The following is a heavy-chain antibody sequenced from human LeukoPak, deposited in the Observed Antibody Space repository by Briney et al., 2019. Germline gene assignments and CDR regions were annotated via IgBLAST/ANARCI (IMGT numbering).Heavy chain of an antibody. CDR2: IYYSKNT. D-gene: IGHD5-18*01. CDR1: GGSISSTSAY. V-gene: IGHV4-39*01. J-gene: IGHJ4*02. CDR3: VSPRGFSYGYFDY. Sequence: PSETLSLTCTVSGGSISSTSAYWGWIRQPPGKGLEWIGSIYYSKNTYYNPSLKSRVTISADTSKNQFSLTLGSVSATDTAVYYCVSPRGFSYGYFDYWGQGTLVTVSS.